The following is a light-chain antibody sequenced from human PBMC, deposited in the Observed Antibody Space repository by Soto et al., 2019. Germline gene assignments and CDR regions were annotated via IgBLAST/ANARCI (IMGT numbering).Light chain of an antibody. CDR2: GAS. Sequence: EIVMTQSPATLSVSPGERVTLSCKASRSVRSNLAWYQQKPGQAARLLISGASTRATGITDRFSGSGSGTEFTLTINSLQSEDFAVYYCQQYNYWPGTFGQGTKVEIK. V-gene: IGKV3-15*01. CDR1: RSVRSN. CDR3: QQYNYWPGT. J-gene: IGKJ1*01.